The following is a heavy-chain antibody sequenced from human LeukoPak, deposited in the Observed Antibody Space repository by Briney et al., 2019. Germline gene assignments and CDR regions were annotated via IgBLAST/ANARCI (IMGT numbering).Heavy chain of an antibody. J-gene: IGHJ5*02. CDR2: ITISGHTK. Sequence: GGSLRLSCAASGFDLSTYEMNWVRQTPGKGLKCIADITISGHTKNYADSVKGRFTISRDNARTSLYLQMNSLRVEDTGVYYCARGDPHADLWGQGTLVTVSS. CDR1: GFDLSTYE. V-gene: IGHV3-48*03. CDR3: ARGDPHADL.